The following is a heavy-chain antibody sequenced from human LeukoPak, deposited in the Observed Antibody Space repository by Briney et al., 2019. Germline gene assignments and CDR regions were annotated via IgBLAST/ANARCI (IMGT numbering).Heavy chain of an antibody. V-gene: IGHV3-23*01. D-gene: IGHD6-6*01. J-gene: IGHJ4*02. CDR2: ISGSGGST. CDR3: AKPQAWSALKYYFDY. CDR1: GFTFSSYA. Sequence: GGSLRLSCAASGFTFSSYAMSWVRQAPGKGLEWVSAISGSGGSTYYADSVKGRFTISRDNSKNTLYLQMNSLRAEDTVVYYCAKPQAWSALKYYFDYWGQGTLVTVSS.